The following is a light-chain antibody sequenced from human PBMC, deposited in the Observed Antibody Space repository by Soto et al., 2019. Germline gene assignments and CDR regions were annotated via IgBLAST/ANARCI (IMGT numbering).Light chain of an antibody. J-gene: IGKJ5*01. V-gene: IGKV3-15*01. CDR2: GAS. CDR1: QTISSSY. CDR3: QQYNSWPPIT. Sequence: EIVLTQSPGTLSLSPGERATLSCRASQTISSSYLAWYQQKSGQAPRLLIYGASTRAPGIPARFSGSGSETDFTLTISSLQSEDFAVYYCQQYNSWPPITFGQGTRLEIK.